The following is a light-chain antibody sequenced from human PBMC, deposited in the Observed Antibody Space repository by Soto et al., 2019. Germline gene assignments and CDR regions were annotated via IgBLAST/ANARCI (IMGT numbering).Light chain of an antibody. CDR1: QSVSSNF. V-gene: IGKV3-20*01. Sequence: EIVLTQSPGTLSLSPGERATLSCRASQSVSSNFLAWYQRKPGQAPRLLIYGASNRATGIPDRFSGSGSGTDFTLTISRLEPEDFAVYYCQQYGSLPYTFGQGTKLEIK. J-gene: IGKJ2*01. CDR2: GAS. CDR3: QQYGSLPYT.